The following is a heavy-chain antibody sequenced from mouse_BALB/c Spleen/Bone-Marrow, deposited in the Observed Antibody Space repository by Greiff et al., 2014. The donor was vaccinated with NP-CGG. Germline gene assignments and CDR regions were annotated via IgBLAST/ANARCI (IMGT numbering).Heavy chain of an antibody. J-gene: IGHJ2*01. D-gene: IGHD1-1*01. CDR1: GYTFTTYW. CDR3: TTYYYGSPFDY. Sequence: LKESGSELVRPRASVKLSCKASGYTFTTYWMHWVKQRPGQGLEWIGNIYPGSGSTNYDEKFKSKATLTVDTSSSTAYMQLSSLTSEDSAVYYCTTYYYGSPFDYWGQGTTLTVSS. V-gene: IGHV1S22*01. CDR2: IYPGSGST.